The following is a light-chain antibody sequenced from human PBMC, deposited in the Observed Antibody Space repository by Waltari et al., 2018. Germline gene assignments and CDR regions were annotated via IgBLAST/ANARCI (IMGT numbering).Light chain of an antibody. Sequence: EIVLTQSPATLSLSPGERATLSCRASQSVSSFLSWHQQKPGQAPRLLIYDSSNRATAFPARFSGSGSGTDFTLTISSLEPEDFAVYFCQQRSNWPYTFGQGTKLEIK. V-gene: IGKV3-11*01. J-gene: IGKJ2*01. CDR3: QQRSNWPYT. CDR2: DSS. CDR1: QSVSSF.